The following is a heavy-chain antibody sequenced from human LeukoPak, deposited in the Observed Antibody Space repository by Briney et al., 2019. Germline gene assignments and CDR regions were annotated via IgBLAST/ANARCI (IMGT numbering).Heavy chain of an antibody. CDR3: ATQKWQLVRYYYYYYMDV. J-gene: IGHJ6*03. D-gene: IGHD6-13*01. Sequence: GESLKISCKGSGNSFTSYWIGWVSQMPGKGLEWMGIIYPGDSDTRYSPSFQGQVTISANKSISTAYLQWSSLKASDTAVYYCATQKWQLVRYYYYYYMDVWGKGTTVTVSS. CDR1: GNSFTSYW. CDR2: IYPGDSDT. V-gene: IGHV5-51*01.